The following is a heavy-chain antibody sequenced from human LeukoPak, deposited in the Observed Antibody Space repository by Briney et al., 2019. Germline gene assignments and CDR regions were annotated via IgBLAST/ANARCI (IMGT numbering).Heavy chain of an antibody. CDR3: ARGGFLEWLLLGDY. V-gene: IGHV4-59*12. Sequence: SETLSLTCTVSGGSISSYYWSWIRQPPGKGLEWIGIIYYSGSTYYNPSLKSRVTVSVDKSKNQVFLKLSSVTAADTAVYYCARGGFLEWLLLGDYWGQGTLVSVSS. J-gene: IGHJ4*02. CDR1: GGSISSYY. CDR2: IYYSGST. D-gene: IGHD3-3*01.